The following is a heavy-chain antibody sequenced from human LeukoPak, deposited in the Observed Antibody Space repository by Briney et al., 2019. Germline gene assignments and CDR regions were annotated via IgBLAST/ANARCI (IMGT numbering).Heavy chain of an antibody. V-gene: IGHV4-59*01. CDR1: GGSISSYY. CDR2: IYYGGST. CDR3: ARVPYSSSWAYCYYMDV. J-gene: IGHJ6*03. Sequence: PSETLSLTCTVSGGSISSYYWSWIRQPPGKGLEWIGYIYYGGSTNYNPSLKRRVTISVGTSTNQFSLKQRPIPAADTAVYYCARVPYSSSWAYCYYMDVWGKGTTVSVSS. D-gene: IGHD6-13*01.